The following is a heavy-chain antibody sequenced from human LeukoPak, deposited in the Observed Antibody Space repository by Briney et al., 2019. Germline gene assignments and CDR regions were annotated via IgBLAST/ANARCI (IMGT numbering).Heavy chain of an antibody. J-gene: IGHJ4*02. Sequence: GGSLRLSCAASGFTVSSNYMSWVRQAPGKGLEWVSVIYSGGSTYYADSVKGRFTISRDNSKNTLYLQMNSLRAEDTAVYYCARTITMVRGVITNYFDYWGQGALVTVSS. CDR1: GFTVSSNY. D-gene: IGHD3-10*01. CDR2: IYSGGST. CDR3: ARTITMVRGVITNYFDY. V-gene: IGHV3-53*01.